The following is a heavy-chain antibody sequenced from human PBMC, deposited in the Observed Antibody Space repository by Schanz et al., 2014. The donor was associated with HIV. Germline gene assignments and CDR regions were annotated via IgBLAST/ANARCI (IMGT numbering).Heavy chain of an antibody. J-gene: IGHJ4*02. V-gene: IGHV3-33*05. CDR1: GFTFRRHG. Sequence: QLQLVESGGGVVQPGRSQRLSCAASGFTFRRHGMHWVRQAPGQGLAWVALISYDGSNRYYSDSVKGRFTISRDNAKNTVDLQMDSLRGEDTGVYYCVRDRAYSFWSGYEPFDIWGQGTLVTVSS. D-gene: IGHD3-3*01. CDR2: ISYDGSNR. CDR3: VRDRAYSFWSGYEPFDI.